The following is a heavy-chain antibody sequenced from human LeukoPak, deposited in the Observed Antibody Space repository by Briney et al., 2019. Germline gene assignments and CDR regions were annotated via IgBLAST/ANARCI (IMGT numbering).Heavy chain of an antibody. Sequence: GGSLRISYAASGFTVSSYAMHWVRQPIGKGLEWVSALGIAGDTFYPGSVKGRFTISRENARNSLYLQMNSLRAEDTAMYYCARQMQSHGNFDSWGQGALVTVSS. D-gene: IGHD1-26*01. J-gene: IGHJ4*02. CDR2: LGIAGDT. V-gene: IGHV3-13*01. CDR1: GFTVSSYA. CDR3: ARQMQSHGNFDS.